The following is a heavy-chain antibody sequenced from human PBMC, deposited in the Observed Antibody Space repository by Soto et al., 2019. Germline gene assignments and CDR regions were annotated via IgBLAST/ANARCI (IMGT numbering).Heavy chain of an antibody. CDR2: ISSSSSYI. CDR1: GFTFSSYS. D-gene: IGHD3-10*01. J-gene: IGHJ5*02. CDR3: ARDALLWFGELLFGVVNNWFDP. Sequence: EVQLVESGGGLVKPGGSLRLSCAASGFTFSSYSMNWVRQAPGKGLEWVSSISSSSSYIYYADSVKGRFTISRDNAKNALYLQMNSLRAEDTAVYYCARDALLWFGELLFGVVNNWFDPWGQGTLVTVSS. V-gene: IGHV3-21*01.